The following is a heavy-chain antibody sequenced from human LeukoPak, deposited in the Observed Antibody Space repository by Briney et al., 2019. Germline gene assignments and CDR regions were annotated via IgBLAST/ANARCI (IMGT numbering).Heavy chain of an antibody. Sequence: ASVRVSCKASGYTFTSYGISWVRQAPGQGLEWMGWIHTYNGKTNYAQNLQGRVTMTRDTSTSTVYMELSSLRSEDTAVYYCARDGLVVPAAMAKGPTGYNWFDPWGQGTLVTVSS. V-gene: IGHV1-18*01. CDR2: IHTYNGKT. CDR3: ARDGLVVPAAMAKGPTGYNWFDP. D-gene: IGHD2-2*01. J-gene: IGHJ5*02. CDR1: GYTFTSYG.